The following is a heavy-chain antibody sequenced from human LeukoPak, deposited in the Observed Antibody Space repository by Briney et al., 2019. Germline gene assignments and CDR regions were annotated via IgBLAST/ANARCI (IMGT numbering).Heavy chain of an antibody. D-gene: IGHD6-6*01. V-gene: IGHV3-23*01. CDR1: GFTFSSYA. CDR3: ARESLSIAARNYYYYYGMDV. Sequence: GGSLRLSCAASGFTFSSYAMSWVRQAPGKGLEWVSAISGSGGSTYYADSVKGRFTISRDNSKNTLYLQMNSLRAEDTAVYYCARESLSIAARNYYYYYGMDVWGQGTTVTVSS. CDR2: ISGSGGST. J-gene: IGHJ6*02.